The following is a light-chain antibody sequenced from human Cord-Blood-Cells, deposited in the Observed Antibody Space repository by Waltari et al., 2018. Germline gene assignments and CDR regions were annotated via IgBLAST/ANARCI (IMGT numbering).Light chain of an antibody. CDR3: CSYAGSYTGV. CDR1: SRDVGCYNY. CDR2: DVS. J-gene: IGLJ3*02. V-gene: IGLV2-11*01. Sequence: QSALTQPRSVSRSPGQSVTISCTGTSRDVGCYNYVSWYQQHPGKAPKLMIYDVSKRPSGVPDRFSGSKSGNTASLTISGLQAEDEADYYCCSYAGSYTGVFGGGTKLTVL.